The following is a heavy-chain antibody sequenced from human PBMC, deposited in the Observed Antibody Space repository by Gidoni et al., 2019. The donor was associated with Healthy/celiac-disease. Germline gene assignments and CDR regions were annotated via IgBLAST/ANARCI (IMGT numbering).Heavy chain of an antibody. Sequence: QVQLQESGPGLVKPSATLSLTCPVSGYSISSGYYWGWIRQPPGKGLEWIGSIYHSGSTYYNPSLKSRVTISVDTSKNQFSLKLSSVTAADTAVYYCARDPGRIAAAGHFDYWGQGTLVTVSS. J-gene: IGHJ4*02. CDR1: GYSISSGYY. CDR3: ARDPGRIAAAGHFDY. D-gene: IGHD6-13*01. CDR2: IYHSGST. V-gene: IGHV4-38-2*02.